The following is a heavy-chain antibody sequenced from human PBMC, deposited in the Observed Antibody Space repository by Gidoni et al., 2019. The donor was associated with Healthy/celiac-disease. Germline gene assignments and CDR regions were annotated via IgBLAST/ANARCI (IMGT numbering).Heavy chain of an antibody. Sequence: QVQLVQSGAEVKKPGASVKVSCKASGYTFSDHYIPWVRQAPGQGLEWMGRINPYSGGTNYPQNFQGRVTMTRDTSISTAYMELNRLRSDDTAVYYCARDGEYSGSTPFDYWGQGTLVTVSS. CDR1: GYTFSDHY. V-gene: IGHV1-2*06. D-gene: IGHD1-26*01. J-gene: IGHJ4*02. CDR3: ARDGEYSGSTPFDY. CDR2: INPYSGGT.